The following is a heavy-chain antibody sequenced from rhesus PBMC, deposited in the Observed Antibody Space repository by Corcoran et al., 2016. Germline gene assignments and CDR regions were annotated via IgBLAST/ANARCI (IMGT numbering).Heavy chain of an antibody. J-gene: IGHJ6*01. CDR2: IYGGSGST. D-gene: IGHD4-29*01. CDR3: ARAAHYGSSSLDGLDS. CDR1: GASISSNY. V-gene: IGHV4-147*01. Sequence: QVQLQESGPGLVKPSETLPLTCAVSGASISSNYWSWIRQPPGKGLEWIGHIYGGSGSTTYNPSLKSRVPSSKATSKTQFSLKRSSVTAADTAVDYCARAAHYGSSSLDGLDSWGQGVVVTVSS.